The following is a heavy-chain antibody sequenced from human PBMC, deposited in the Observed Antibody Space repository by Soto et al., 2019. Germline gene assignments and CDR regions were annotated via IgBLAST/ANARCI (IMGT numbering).Heavy chain of an antibody. CDR2: IYPGDSDT. V-gene: IGHV5-51*01. D-gene: IGHD6-6*01. J-gene: IGHJ4*02. CDR3: ARGAARLPYYFDY. CDR1: GYSFTSYW. Sequence: GESLKISCNGSGYSFTSYWIGWVRQMPGKGLEWMGIIYPGDSDTRYSPSFQGLVTISADKSISTAYLQWSSLKASDTAMYYCARGAARLPYYFDYWGQGTLVTVSS.